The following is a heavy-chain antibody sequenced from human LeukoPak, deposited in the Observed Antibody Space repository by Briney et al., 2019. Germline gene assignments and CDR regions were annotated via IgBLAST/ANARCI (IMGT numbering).Heavy chain of an antibody. J-gene: IGHJ4*02. Sequence: GGSLRLSCAASGFTFSSYAMSWVRQAPGKGLEWVSSLSESGTDTYYADSVKGRFTISRDNSKNTLSLQMNSLRAEDTAAYYCAKEGYQAGTTSKGYFDYWGQGTLVTVSS. CDR3: AKEGYQAGTTSKGYFDY. D-gene: IGHD1-7*01. CDR2: LSESGTDT. CDR1: GFTFSSYA. V-gene: IGHV3-23*01.